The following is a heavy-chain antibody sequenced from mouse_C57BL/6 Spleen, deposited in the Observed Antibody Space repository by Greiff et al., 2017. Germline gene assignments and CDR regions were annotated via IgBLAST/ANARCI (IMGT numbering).Heavy chain of an antibody. CDR3: ARWLLRHWYFDV. CDR1: GYAFSSSW. D-gene: IGHD2-3*01. V-gene: IGHV1-82*01. CDR2: IYPGDGDT. J-gene: IGHJ1*03. Sequence: VQLQESGPELVKPGASVKISCKASGYAFSSSWMNWVKQRPGKGLEWIGRIYPGDGDTNYNGKFKGKATLTADKSSSTAYMQLSSLTSDDSAVYFCARWLLRHWYFDVWGTGTTVTVSS.